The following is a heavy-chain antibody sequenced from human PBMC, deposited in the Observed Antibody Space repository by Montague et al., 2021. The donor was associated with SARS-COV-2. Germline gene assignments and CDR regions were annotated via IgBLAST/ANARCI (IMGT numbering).Heavy chain of an antibody. V-gene: IGHV4-39*07. CDR3: ARGHLSVSMIVVVFTSASYYSDY. CDR2: LYYTGST. J-gene: IGHJ4*02. CDR1: GGSISSSSYY. Sequence: SETRSLTCTVSGGSISSSSYYWGWIRQPPGKGLEWIGSLYYTGSTYYNPSLKSRVTISVDTSKNQFSLKLTSVTAADTAVYFCARGHLSVSMIVVVFTSASYYSDYWGQGAQVTVSS. D-gene: IGHD3-22*01.